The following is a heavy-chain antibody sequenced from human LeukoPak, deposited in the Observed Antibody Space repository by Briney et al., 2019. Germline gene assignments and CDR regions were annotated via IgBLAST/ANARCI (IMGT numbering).Heavy chain of an antibody. D-gene: IGHD6-19*01. CDR2: ISYDGSNK. CDR3: ARALAVAGTGGHY. CDR1: GFTFSSYA. Sequence: GGSLRLSCAASGFTFSSYAMHWVRQAPGKGLEWVAVISYDGSNKYYADSVKGRFTISRDNSKNTLYLQMNSLRAEDTAVYYCARALAVAGTGGHYWGQGTLVTVSS. J-gene: IGHJ4*02. V-gene: IGHV3-30*04.